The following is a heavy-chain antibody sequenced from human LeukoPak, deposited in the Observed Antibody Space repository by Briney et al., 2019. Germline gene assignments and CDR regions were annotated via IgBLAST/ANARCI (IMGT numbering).Heavy chain of an antibody. Sequence: PSETLSLTCTVSGGSISSSSYYWGWIRQPPGKGLEWIGSIYYSGSTYYNPSLKSRVTISVDTSKNQFSLKLSSVTAADTAVYYCAKSSSVGIDYWGQGTLVTVSS. CDR1: GGSISSSSYY. D-gene: IGHD1-26*01. J-gene: IGHJ4*02. CDR2: IYYSGST. CDR3: AKSSSVGIDY. V-gene: IGHV4-39*07.